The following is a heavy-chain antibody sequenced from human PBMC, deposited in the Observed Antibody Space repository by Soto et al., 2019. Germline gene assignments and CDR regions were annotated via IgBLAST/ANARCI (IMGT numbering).Heavy chain of an antibody. Sequence: QITLKESGPTLVKPTQTLTLTCTFSGLSLSISGVGVGWIRQPPGKALEWLALIYWDDDKRYSPSLKSRLTITTDTSKYQVDLTTTNMDHVDTATYYCAHRRYYYGSGDLFDYWGQGTLVTVSS. CDR3: AHRRYYYGSGDLFDY. D-gene: IGHD3-10*01. J-gene: IGHJ4*02. V-gene: IGHV2-5*02. CDR1: GLSLSISGVG. CDR2: IYWDDDK.